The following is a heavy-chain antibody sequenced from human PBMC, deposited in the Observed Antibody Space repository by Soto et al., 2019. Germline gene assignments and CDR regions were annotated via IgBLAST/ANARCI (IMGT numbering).Heavy chain of an antibody. J-gene: IGHJ4*02. D-gene: IGHD1-7*01. V-gene: IGHV3-23*01. CDR2: ISTSGGST. CDR3: AKERPTGWKYEIPFDY. Sequence: GGSLRLSCAASGFTFSSYAMSWVRQAPGKGLEWVSAISTSGGSTYYADSVKGRFTISRDNSKNTLYLQMNSLRAEDTAVYYCAKERPTGWKYEIPFDYWGQGTLVTVSS. CDR1: GFTFSSYA.